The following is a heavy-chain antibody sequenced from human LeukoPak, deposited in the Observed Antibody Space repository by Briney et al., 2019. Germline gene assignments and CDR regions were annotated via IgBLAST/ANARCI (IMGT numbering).Heavy chain of an antibody. CDR3: AREGPRGNSQFDY. CDR1: EFTIANYW. CDR2: IKEDGSEK. Sequence: GGSLRLSCSASEFTIANYWMGWVRQAPGKGLEWVANIKEDGSEKYYVGSVKGRFTISRDNAKNSVYLQMNSLRVEDTAVYYCAREGPRGNSQFDYWGQGTLVTVSS. V-gene: IGHV3-7*03. J-gene: IGHJ4*02.